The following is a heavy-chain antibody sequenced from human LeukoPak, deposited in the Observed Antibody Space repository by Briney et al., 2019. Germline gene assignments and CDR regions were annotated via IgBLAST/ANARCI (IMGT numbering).Heavy chain of an antibody. CDR2: IYYSGST. V-gene: IGHV4-59*08. CDR1: GGSISSYY. J-gene: IGHJ6*02. CDR3: ARLFPFYGNNRYGLDV. D-gene: IGHD4-11*01. Sequence: ASETLSLTCTVSGGSISSYYWSWIRQPPGKGLEWIGYIYYSGSTNYNPSLKSRVTISVDTSKNQFSLKLSSVTAADTAVYYCARLFPFYGNNRYGLDVWGQGTTVTVSS.